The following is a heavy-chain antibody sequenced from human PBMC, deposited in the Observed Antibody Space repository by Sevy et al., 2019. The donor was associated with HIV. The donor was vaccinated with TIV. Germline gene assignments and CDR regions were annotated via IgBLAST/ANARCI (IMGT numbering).Heavy chain of an antibody. CDR1: GFTFSSYS. D-gene: IGHD5-12*01. V-gene: IGHV3-21*01. CDR3: ARDVGLVALYPGDAFDI. CDR2: ISSSSSYI. J-gene: IGHJ3*02. Sequence: GGSLRLSCAASGFTFSSYSMNWVRQAPGKGLEWVSSISSSSSYIYYADSVKGRFTNARDNAKNSLYLQMNSLRAEDTAVYYCARDVGLVALYPGDAFDIWGQGTMVTVSS.